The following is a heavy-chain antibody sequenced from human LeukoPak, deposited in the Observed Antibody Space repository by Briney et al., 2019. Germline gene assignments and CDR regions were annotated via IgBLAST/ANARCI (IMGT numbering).Heavy chain of an antibody. Sequence: ASVKVSCKASGYTFTSYAMNWVRQAPGHGLEWMGGIIPIFDTPYYAQNFQDRFTITADESTSTAYMELTSLRSEDTAMYYCARVGFTTGFDYWGQGTLVTVSS. CDR2: IIPIFDTP. J-gene: IGHJ4*02. D-gene: IGHD1-1*01. V-gene: IGHV1-69*13. CDR1: GYTFTSYA. CDR3: ARVGFTTGFDY.